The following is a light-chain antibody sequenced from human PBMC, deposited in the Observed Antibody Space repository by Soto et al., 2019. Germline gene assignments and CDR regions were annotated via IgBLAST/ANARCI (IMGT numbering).Light chain of an antibody. CDR3: QQYNHYSSTT. Sequence: DIQMTQSPSTLSASVGDSVTITCRASQKIGRWLAWYQQKPGKAPGLLIYDASTLQSGVPSRFSGSGSGTAFTLNITSLQADDFATYYCQQYNHYSSTTFGRGTKLEI. J-gene: IGKJ2*01. CDR2: DAS. V-gene: IGKV1-5*01. CDR1: QKIGRW.